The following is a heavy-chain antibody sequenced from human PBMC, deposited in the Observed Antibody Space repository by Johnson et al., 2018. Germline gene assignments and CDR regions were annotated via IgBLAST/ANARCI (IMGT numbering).Heavy chain of an antibody. D-gene: IGHD3-10*01. CDR2: VSFGGST. CDR3: AEEGTSSEGFVL. J-gene: IGHJ3*01. Sequence: QVQLQESGPGLVKPSETLSLTCTVSGASISRSTYYWGWIRQPPGKGLEWIGSVSFGGSTYYNPSLKSRVAIFVDTSKRQVSLGLSSVTAADAAVYSCAEEGTSSEGFVLWGQGTAVTVS. CDR1: GASISRSTYY. V-gene: IGHV4-39*01.